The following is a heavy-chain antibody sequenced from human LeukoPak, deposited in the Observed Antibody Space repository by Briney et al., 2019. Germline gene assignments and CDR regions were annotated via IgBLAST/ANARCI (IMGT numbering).Heavy chain of an antibody. D-gene: IGHD1-1*01. CDR3: ARSRWNRWDFDL. J-gene: IGHJ2*01. CDR2: IYISGST. Sequence: PSETLSLTCTVSGGSISSNSYYWSWIRQPAGKGLEWIGRIYISGSTNCNPSLKSRVTMSVDTSNKQFSLNLNSVTAADTAVYYCARSRWNRWDFDLWGRGTLVTVSS. CDR1: GGSISSNSYY. V-gene: IGHV4-61*02.